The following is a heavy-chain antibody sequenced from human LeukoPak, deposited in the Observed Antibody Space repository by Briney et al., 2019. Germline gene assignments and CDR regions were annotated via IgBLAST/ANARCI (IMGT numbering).Heavy chain of an antibody. V-gene: IGHV3-23*01. J-gene: IGHJ4*02. CDR1: GFTFSSYA. CDR3: AKSKDRTMVRGVLDY. D-gene: IGHD3-10*01. CDR2: ISGSSGST. Sequence: PGGSLRLSCAASGFTFSSYAMSWVRQAPGKGLEWVSAISGSSGSTYYADSVKGRFTISRDNSKITLYLQMNSLRAEDTAVYYCAKSKDRTMVRGVLDYWGQGTLVTVSS.